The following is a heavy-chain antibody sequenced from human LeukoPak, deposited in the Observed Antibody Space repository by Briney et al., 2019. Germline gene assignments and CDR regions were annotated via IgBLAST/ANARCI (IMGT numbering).Heavy chain of an antibody. D-gene: IGHD3-22*01. CDR1: GYTFTSYY. J-gene: IGHJ5*02. CDR3: AGAYYYDSSGGIWWFDP. Sequence: ASVKVSCKAFGYTFTSYYMHWVRQAPGQGLEWMGIMNPSGGSTSYAQKFQGRVTMTRDTSTSTGYMELSSLRSEDTAVYYCAGAYYYDSSGGIWWFDPWGQGTLVTVSS. V-gene: IGHV1-46*01. CDR2: MNPSGGST.